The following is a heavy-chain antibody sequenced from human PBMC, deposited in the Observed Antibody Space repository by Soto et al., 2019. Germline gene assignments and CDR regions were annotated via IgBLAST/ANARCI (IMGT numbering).Heavy chain of an antibody. J-gene: IGHJ4*02. Sequence: QVQLVESGGGVVQPGRSLRLSCAPSGFTFSSYCMHWVRQAPGKGLEWVAVIWYDGSNKYYADTVKGRFTISRENSNNRLYLQMNSLRAEDTAVYYCARDQEASCGGDCYSFDYWGQGTLVTVSS. CDR1: GFTFSSYC. CDR3: ARDQEASCGGDCYSFDY. CDR2: IWYDGSNK. V-gene: IGHV3-33*01. D-gene: IGHD2-21*02.